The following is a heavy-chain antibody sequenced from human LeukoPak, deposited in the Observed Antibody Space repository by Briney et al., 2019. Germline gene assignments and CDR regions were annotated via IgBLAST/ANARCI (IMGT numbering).Heavy chain of an antibody. CDR3: ARSGLIVVVPAATAQGYNWFDP. V-gene: IGHV4-34*01. CDR2: INHSGST. Sequence: SETPSLTRAVYGGSFSSYYWSWIPHPPGERLEWIGEINHSGSTNYNPSPKSRVTISVDTSKTQFSLKLSSVTAADTAVYYCARSGLIVVVPAATAQGYNWFDPWGQGTLVTVSS. D-gene: IGHD2-2*01. J-gene: IGHJ5*02. CDR1: GGSFSSYY.